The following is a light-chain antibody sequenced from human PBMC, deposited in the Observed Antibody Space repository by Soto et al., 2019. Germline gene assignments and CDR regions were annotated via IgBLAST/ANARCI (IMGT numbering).Light chain of an antibody. V-gene: IGKV1-27*01. CDR2: AAS. Sequence: DIQMTQSPSSLSAPVGHRVTITCRASQGINNYLAWYQQKPGKVPTVLIYAASTLQSGVPSRFSGSGSGTDFTLTISSLQPEDVAIYYCQKYNGVPLTFGRGTKVEIK. CDR3: QKYNGVPLT. CDR1: QGINNY. J-gene: IGKJ4*01.